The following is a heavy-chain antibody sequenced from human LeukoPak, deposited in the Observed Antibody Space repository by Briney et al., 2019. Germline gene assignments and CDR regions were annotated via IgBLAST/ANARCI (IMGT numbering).Heavy chain of an antibody. J-gene: IGHJ5*02. CDR1: GFTFSSYW. CDR3: ARDATNNYGDSIGWFDP. CDR2: IKQDGSEK. V-gene: IGHV3-7*01. D-gene: IGHD4-17*01. Sequence: PGGSLRLSCAASGFTFSSYWMSWVRQAPGKGLEWVANIKQDGSEKYYVDSVKGQFTISRDNAKNSLYLQMNSLRAEDTAVYYCARDATNNYGDSIGWFDPWGQGTLVTVSS.